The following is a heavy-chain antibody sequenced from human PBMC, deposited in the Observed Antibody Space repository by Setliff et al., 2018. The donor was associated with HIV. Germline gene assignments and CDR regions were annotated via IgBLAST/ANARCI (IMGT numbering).Heavy chain of an antibody. CDR1: GYTFTDYY. V-gene: IGHV1-2*02. CDR3: ARRVPPIPSGDLDY. CDR2: IKPNSSDT. Sequence: GASVKVSCKASGYTFTDYYIHWVRQAPGQGFEWMGWIKPNSSDTNYAQKFQGRVTMTRDTSISTAYMDLSRLRSDDTAVYYCARRVPPIPSGDLDYWGQGTLVTVSS. J-gene: IGHJ4*02. D-gene: IGHD4-17*01.